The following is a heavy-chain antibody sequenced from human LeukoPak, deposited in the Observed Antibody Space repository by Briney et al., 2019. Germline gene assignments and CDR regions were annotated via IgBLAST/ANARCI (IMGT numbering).Heavy chain of an antibody. Sequence: NPSETLSLTCTVSGGSVSDYYWSWIRQSPGKGLEWIGYLYYTGSTSYNPSLKSRVTISADTSKNQFSLKLNSVTAADTAVYYCATRKLGNDYWGQGTLVTVSS. V-gene: IGHV4-59*02. J-gene: IGHJ4*02. CDR1: GGSVSDYY. D-gene: IGHD7-27*01. CDR3: ATRKLGNDY. CDR2: LYYTGST.